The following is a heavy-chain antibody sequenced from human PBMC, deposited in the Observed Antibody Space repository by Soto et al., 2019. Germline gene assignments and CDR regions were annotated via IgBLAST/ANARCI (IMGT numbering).Heavy chain of an antibody. CDR2: IIPILGIA. J-gene: IGHJ4*02. CDR1: GGTFSSYT. D-gene: IGHD3-10*01. V-gene: IGHV1-69*08. CDR3: ARDIRGSGKGY. Sequence: QVQLVQSGAEVKKPGSSVKVSCKASGGTFSSYTISWVRQAPGQGLEWMGRIIPILGIANYAQKFQGRVTITADKSQSTAYMELSSLRSEDTAVYYCARDIRGSGKGYWGQGTLVTVSS.